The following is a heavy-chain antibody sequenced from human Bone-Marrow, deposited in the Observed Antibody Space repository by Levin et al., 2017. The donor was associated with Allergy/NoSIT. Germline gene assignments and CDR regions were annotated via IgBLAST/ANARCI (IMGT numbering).Heavy chain of an antibody. D-gene: IGHD3-16*01. CDR1: GFSFSHYA. CDR3: ARDRDHGEQWGGDGY. Sequence: PGGSLRLSCGASGFSFSHYAMNWVRQGPGKALEWVAAIKDNGYDTYYAESVSGRFTISRDNSRNTLYLQMNSLGAEDAGVYYCARDRDHGEQWGGDGYWGQGTLVTVSS. J-gene: IGHJ4*02. V-gene: IGHV3-23*01. CDR2: IKDNGYDT.